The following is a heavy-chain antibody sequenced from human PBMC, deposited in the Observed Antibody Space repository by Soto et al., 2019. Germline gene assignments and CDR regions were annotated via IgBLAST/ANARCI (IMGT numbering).Heavy chain of an antibody. CDR1: GGSISSSSYY. CDR2: IYYSGST. CDR3: AAPITMIVVDLQDYSYYGMRV. D-gene: IGHD3-22*01. J-gene: IGHJ6*02. Sequence: SETLSLTCTVSGGSISSSSYYWGCIRQPPGKGLEWIGSIYYSGSTYYNPSLKSRVTISVDTSKNQFSLKLSSVTAADTAVYYCAAPITMIVVDLQDYSYYGMRVWCQRTTLTVS. V-gene: IGHV4-39*01.